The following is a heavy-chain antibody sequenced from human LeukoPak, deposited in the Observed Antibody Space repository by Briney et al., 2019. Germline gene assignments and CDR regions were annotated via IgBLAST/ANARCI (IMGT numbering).Heavy chain of an antibody. CDR1: GFTFSSYG. V-gene: IGHV3-30*18. CDR3: AKDQATDIVVVPAALYYFDY. Sequence: GGSLRLSCAASGFTFSSYGMHWVRQAPGKGREWVAVISYDGSNKYYADSVKGRFTISRDNSKNTLYLQMNSLRAEDTAVYYCAKDQATDIVVVPAALYYFDYWGQGTLVTVSS. J-gene: IGHJ4*02. CDR2: ISYDGSNK. D-gene: IGHD2-2*01.